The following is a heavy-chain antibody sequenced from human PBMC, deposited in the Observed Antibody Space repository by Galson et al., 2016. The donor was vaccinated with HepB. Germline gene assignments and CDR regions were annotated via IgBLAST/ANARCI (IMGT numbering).Heavy chain of an antibody. CDR2: TDGTNK. CDR3: ATDPIVGVPDYFDY. V-gene: IGHV3-30-3*01. Sequence: SLRLSCAASGFPFGKYWMHWVRQAPGKGLEWVAVTDGTNKYYADSVKGRFTISRDDSKSTLYLQMDRLRAEDTAVYYCATDPIVGVPDYFDYWGQGTLVTVSS. CDR1: GFPFGKYW. D-gene: IGHD1-26*01. J-gene: IGHJ4*02.